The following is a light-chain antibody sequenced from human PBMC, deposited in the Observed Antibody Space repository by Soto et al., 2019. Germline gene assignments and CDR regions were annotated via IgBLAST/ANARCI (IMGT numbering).Light chain of an antibody. Sequence: DIQMTQSPSSLSASVGDRVTITCRASQGIRHYLAWYQQKPGKVPKLLIYEASNLQSGVTSRFRGGGSGTEFTLTIISLQPEDVATYYCQNFDSAPQTFGQGTKVEIK. J-gene: IGKJ1*01. V-gene: IGKV1-27*01. CDR3: QNFDSAPQT. CDR2: EAS. CDR1: QGIRHY.